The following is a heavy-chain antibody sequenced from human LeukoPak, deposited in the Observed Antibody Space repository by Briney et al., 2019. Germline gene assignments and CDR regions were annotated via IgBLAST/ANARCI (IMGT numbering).Heavy chain of an antibody. CDR3: ARLRFLEWLLFAYFVY. J-gene: IGHJ4*02. Sequence: PSETLSLTCAVYGGSFSGYYWSWIRQPPGKGLEWIGEINHSGSTNYNPSLKSRVTISVDTSKNQFSLKLSSVTAADTAVYYCARLRFLEWLLFAYFVYWGQGTLVTVSS. D-gene: IGHD3-3*01. CDR1: GGSFSGYY. V-gene: IGHV4-34*01. CDR2: INHSGST.